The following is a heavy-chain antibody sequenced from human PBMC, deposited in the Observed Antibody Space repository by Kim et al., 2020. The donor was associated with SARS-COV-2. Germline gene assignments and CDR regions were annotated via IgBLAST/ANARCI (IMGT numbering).Heavy chain of an antibody. J-gene: IGHJ6*02. Sequence: GGSLRLSCAASGFTFDDYTMHWVRQAPGKGLEWVSLISWDGGSTYYADSVKGRFTISRDNSKNSLYLQMNSLRTEDTALYYCAKDSKRSTTYYYGMDVWGQGTTVTVSS. V-gene: IGHV3-43*01. CDR3: AKDSKRSTTYYYGMDV. CDR1: GFTFDDYT. D-gene: IGHD1-26*01. CDR2: ISWDGGST.